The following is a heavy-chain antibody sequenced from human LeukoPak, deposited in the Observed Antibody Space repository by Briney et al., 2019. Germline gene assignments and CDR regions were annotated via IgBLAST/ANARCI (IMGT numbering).Heavy chain of an antibody. V-gene: IGHV3-73*01. CDR3: TRRDSSVYCFDY. CDR2: IRSKANTYAT. D-gene: IGHD6-19*01. CDR1: GFTFSGSA. J-gene: IGHJ4*02. Sequence: GGSLRLSCAASGFTFSGSAMHWVRQASGKGLEWLGRIRSKANTYATAYAASVKGRFTISRDDSNNTAYLQMNSLKTEDTAVYYCTRRDSSVYCFDYWGQGTLVTVSS.